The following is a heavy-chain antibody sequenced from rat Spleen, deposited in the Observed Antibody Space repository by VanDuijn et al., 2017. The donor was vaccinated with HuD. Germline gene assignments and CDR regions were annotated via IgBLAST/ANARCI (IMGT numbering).Heavy chain of an antibody. J-gene: IGHJ4*01. CDR1: GFSLTSYS. CDR2: MYYDGDT. V-gene: IGHV2-63*01. CDR3: TTATEGPYVLDA. D-gene: IGHD1-11*01. Sequence: QVQLRESGPGLVQPSETLSLTCTVSGFSLTSYSVSWVRQPSGKGPEWMGRMYYDGDTAYNSTLKSRLSISRDTSKNQVFLKMSSLRSDDTGTYYCTTATEGPYVLDAWGQGASVTVSS.